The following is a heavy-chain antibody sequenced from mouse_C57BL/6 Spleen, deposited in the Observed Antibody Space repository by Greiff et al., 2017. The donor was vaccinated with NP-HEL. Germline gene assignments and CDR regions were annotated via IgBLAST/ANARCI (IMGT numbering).Heavy chain of an antibody. J-gene: IGHJ3*01. Sequence: EVQGVESGGGLVKPGGSLKLSCAASGFTFSSYAMSWVRQTPEKRLEWVATISDGGSYTYYPDNVKGRFTISRDNAKNNLYLQMSHLKSEDTAMYYCARGGPSASWFAYWGQGTLVTVSA. CDR2: ISDGGSYT. CDR1: GFTFSSYA. D-gene: IGHD3-3*01. CDR3: ARGGPSASWFAY. V-gene: IGHV5-4*01.